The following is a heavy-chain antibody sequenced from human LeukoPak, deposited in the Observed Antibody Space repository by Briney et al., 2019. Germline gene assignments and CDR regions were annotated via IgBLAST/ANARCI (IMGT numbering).Heavy chain of an antibody. CDR3: ARVNQLLWFGELLEDGFDY. D-gene: IGHD3-10*01. J-gene: IGHJ4*02. Sequence: PSETLSFTCTVSGGSISSSSYYWGWIRQPPGKGLGWIGSIYYSGSTYYNPSLKSRVTISVDTSKNQFSLKLSSVTAADTAVYYCARVNQLLWFGELLEDGFDYWGQGTLVTVSS. CDR2: IYYSGST. V-gene: IGHV4-39*01. CDR1: GGSISSSSYY.